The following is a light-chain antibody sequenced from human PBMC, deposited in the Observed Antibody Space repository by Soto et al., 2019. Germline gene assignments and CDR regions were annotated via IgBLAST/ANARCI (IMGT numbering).Light chain of an antibody. J-gene: IGKJ5*01. Sequence: DIQLTQSPSFLSASVGDRVTITCRASQGISSYLAWYQQKPGKAPKVLIFAASTLQSGVPLRFSGSGSGTSFTLTISSLQPEDVATYYCQQYENLPITFGQGTRLEIK. CDR1: QGISSY. CDR3: QQYENLPIT. CDR2: AAS. V-gene: IGKV1-9*01.